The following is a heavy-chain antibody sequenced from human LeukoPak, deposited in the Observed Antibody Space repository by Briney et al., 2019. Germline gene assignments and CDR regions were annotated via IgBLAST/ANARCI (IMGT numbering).Heavy chain of an antibody. CDR1: EFTFSSYT. J-gene: IGHJ4*02. CDR2: ISSTSTYI. V-gene: IGHV3-21*01. Sequence: GGSLRLSCAASEFTFSSYTINWVRQAPGKGLECLSSISSTSTYISYADSVKGRFTISRDNAKNSLYLQMNSLRAEDTAVYYCAKDRIPTSGWESDYWGQGTLVTVSS. CDR3: AKDRIPTSGWESDY. D-gene: IGHD3-22*01.